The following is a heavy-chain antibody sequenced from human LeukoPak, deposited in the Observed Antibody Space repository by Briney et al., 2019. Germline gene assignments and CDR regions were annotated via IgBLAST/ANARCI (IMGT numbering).Heavy chain of an antibody. J-gene: IGHJ3*02. Sequence: GESLKISCKGSGYSFTSYWIGWVRQMPGKGLEWMGIIYPGDSDTRYSPSFQGQVTISADKSISTAYLRWSSLKASDTAMYYCASRTTVVTGAFDIWGQGTMVTVSS. V-gene: IGHV5-51*01. CDR1: GYSFTSYW. D-gene: IGHD4-23*01. CDR3: ASRTTVVTGAFDI. CDR2: IYPGDSDT.